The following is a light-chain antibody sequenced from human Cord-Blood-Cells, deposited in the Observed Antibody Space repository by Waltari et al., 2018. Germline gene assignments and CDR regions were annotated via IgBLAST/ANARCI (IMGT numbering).Light chain of an antibody. CDR2: DVS. CDR3: SSYTSSSTWV. J-gene: IGLJ3*02. CDR1: SSDVGGYNY. V-gene: IGLV2-14*03. Sequence: QSALTQPASVSGPPGQSITISCTATSSDVGGYNYVSWYQQHPGKAPKLMIYDVSNRPSGYSNRFSGSKSGNTAALTISGLQAEDEADYYCSSYTSSSTWVFGGGTKLTFL.